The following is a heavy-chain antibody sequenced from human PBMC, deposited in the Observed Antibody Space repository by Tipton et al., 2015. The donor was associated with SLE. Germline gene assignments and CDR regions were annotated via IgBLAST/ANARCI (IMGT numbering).Heavy chain of an antibody. Sequence: SLRLSCAASGFTFSSYAMSWVRQAPGKGLEWVSAISGSGGSTYYADSVKGRFTISRDNAKNSLYLQMNSLRAEDTALYYCAKDMGAVYSGYLDAFDIWGQGTMVTVSS. D-gene: IGHD5-12*01. J-gene: IGHJ3*02. CDR3: AKDMGAVYSGYLDAFDI. CDR2: ISGSGGST. CDR1: GFTFSSYA. V-gene: IGHV3-23*01.